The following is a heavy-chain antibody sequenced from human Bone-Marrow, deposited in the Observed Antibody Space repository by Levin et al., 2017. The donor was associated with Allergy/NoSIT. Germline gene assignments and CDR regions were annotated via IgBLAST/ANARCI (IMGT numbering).Heavy chain of an antibody. CDR1: GGSISPHY. D-gene: IGHD3-16*01. J-gene: IGHJ5*02. V-gene: IGHV4-59*11. CDR3: ARRGDTYADNWFDP. CDR2: IYYSGST. Sequence: PSETLSLTCSVSGGSISPHYWSWIRQPPGKGLEWIGHIYYSGSTNYSPSLRSRVTMSVDTSKNQLSLKLTSVTAADTAVYYCARRGDTYADNWFDPWGQGTLVTVSS.